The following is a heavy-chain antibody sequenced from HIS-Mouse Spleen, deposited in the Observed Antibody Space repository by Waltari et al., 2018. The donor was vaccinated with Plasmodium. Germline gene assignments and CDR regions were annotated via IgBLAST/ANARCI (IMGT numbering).Heavy chain of an antibody. CDR2: IRCSSSTI. V-gene: IGHV3-48*01. CDR1: GFTFSSNS. CDR3: ARADGSYWYFDL. D-gene: IGHD1-26*01. Sequence: EVQLVESGGGLVQPGGSLRLSCAASGFTFSSNSMNWVRQAPGKGLEWVSYIRCSSSTISYADSVKGRFTISRDNAKNSLYLQMNSLRAEDTAVYYCARADGSYWYFDLWGRGTLVTVSS. J-gene: IGHJ2*01.